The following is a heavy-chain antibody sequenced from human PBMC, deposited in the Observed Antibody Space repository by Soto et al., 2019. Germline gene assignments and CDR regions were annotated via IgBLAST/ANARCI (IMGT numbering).Heavy chain of an antibody. D-gene: IGHD6-13*01. Sequence: GGSLRLSCAASGFTFSSYAMSWVRQAPGKGLEWVSAISGSGGSTYYADSVKGRFTISRDNSKNTLYLQMNSLRAEDTAVYYCAKGGPPGIAAGYYFDYWGQGTLVTVSS. J-gene: IGHJ4*02. V-gene: IGHV3-23*01. CDR1: GFTFSSYA. CDR2: ISGSGGST. CDR3: AKGGPPGIAAGYYFDY.